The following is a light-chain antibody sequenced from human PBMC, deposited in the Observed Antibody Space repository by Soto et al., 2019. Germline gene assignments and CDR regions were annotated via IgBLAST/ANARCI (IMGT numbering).Light chain of an antibody. V-gene: IGLV2-8*01. CDR1: SSDVGGYKY. CDR2: EVT. CDR3: SSYGGTNNVV. Sequence: QSALTQPPSASGSPGQSVTISCTGTSSDVGGYKYVSLYQHHPGKAPKVVIYEVTKRPSGVPDRFSGSQSGNTASLTVSGLQAEDEADYYCSSYGGTNNVVFGGGTKLTVL. J-gene: IGLJ2*01.